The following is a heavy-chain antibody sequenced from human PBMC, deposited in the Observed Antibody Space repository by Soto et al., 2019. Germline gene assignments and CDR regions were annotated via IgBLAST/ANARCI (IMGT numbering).Heavy chain of an antibody. CDR1: GGTFSSYA. CDR2: IIHIFGTA. Sequence: QVQLVQSGAEVKKPGSSVKVSCKASGGTFSSYAISWVRQAPGQGLEWMGGIIHIFGTANYAQKFQGRGTITAHESTSPAFMEPSSRRSEDTALYDCAAKGRGYLNWLSDLAAEYFQHCGQGTQVTVSP. V-gene: IGHV1-69*12. CDR3: AAKGRGYLNWLSDLAAEYFQH. J-gene: IGHJ1*01. D-gene: IGHD3-3*01.